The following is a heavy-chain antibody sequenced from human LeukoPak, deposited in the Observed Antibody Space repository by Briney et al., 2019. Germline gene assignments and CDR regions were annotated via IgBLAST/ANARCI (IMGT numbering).Heavy chain of an antibody. V-gene: IGHV1-8*01. Sequence: ASVKVSCKASGYTFTSYDINWVRQATGQGLEWMGWMNPNSGNTGYAQKFQGRVTMTRNTSISTAYMELSSLRSEDPAVYYCATGTRGGYCSSTSCYKFTFDYWGQGNLVTVSS. D-gene: IGHD2-2*03. CDR1: GYTFTSYD. J-gene: IGHJ4*02. CDR2: MNPNSGNT. CDR3: ATGTRGGYCSSTSCYKFTFDY.